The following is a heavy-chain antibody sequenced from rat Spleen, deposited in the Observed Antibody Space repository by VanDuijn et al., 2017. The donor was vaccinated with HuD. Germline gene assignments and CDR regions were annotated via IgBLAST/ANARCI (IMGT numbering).Heavy chain of an antibody. V-gene: IGHV5-27*01. Sequence: EVQLVESGGGLVQPGRSLKLSCAASGFTFSNYGMAWVRQTPTKGLEWVASISTGAYYVDSVKGRFTISRDNAKSTLYLQMISLRSEDTDTSYCTKEDWVVDAWGQGVSVTVSS. CDR1: GFTFSNYG. D-gene: IGHD1-6*01. CDR3: TKEDWVVDA. J-gene: IGHJ4*01. CDR2: ISTGA.